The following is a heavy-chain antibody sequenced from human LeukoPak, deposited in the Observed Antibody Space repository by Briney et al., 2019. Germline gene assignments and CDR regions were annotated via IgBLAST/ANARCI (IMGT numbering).Heavy chain of an antibody. Sequence: GESLKISCKGSGYSFTSYWIGWVRQMPGKGLEWMGIIYPGDSDTRYSPSFQGQVTISADKSISTAYLQWSSLKASDTAMYYCARGDSLYYYDSSGYLSDYWGQGTLVTVSS. J-gene: IGHJ4*02. CDR2: IYPGDSDT. D-gene: IGHD3-22*01. V-gene: IGHV5-51*01. CDR1: GYSFTSYW. CDR3: ARGDSLYYYDSSGYLSDY.